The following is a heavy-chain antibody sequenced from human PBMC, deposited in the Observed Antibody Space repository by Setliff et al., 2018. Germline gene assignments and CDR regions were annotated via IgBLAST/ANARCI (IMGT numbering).Heavy chain of an antibody. V-gene: IGHV4-61*09. CDR1: GGAISSGDYY. D-gene: IGHD3-3*01. Sequence: PSETLSLTCTVSGGAISSGDYYWTWIRQPAGKGLEWIGHTHTSGRTNYNPSLKSRVTISVDTSKNQFSLNLSSVTAEDTAVYYCARRVAIFGVVLLNWFDPWGQGTLVTV. J-gene: IGHJ5*02. CDR2: THTSGRT. CDR3: ARRVAIFGVVLLNWFDP.